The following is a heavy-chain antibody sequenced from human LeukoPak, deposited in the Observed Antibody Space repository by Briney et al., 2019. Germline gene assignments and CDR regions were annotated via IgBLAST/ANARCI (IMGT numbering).Heavy chain of an antibody. J-gene: IGHJ4*02. D-gene: IGHD3-22*01. CDR1: GGSISSGDYS. CDR2: IYYSGST. CDR3: ARAFTYYYGSSGLDY. V-gene: IGHV4-30-4*01. Sequence: PSQTLSLTCTVSGGSISSGDYSWSWIRQPPGKGLEWIGYIYYSGSTYYNPSLKSRVTISVDTSKNQFSLKLSSVTAADTAVYYCARAFTYYYGSSGLDYWGQGTLVTVSS.